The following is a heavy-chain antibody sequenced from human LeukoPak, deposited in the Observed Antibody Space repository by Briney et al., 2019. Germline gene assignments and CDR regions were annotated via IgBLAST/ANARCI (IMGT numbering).Heavy chain of an antibody. Sequence: GGSLRLSCAGAGFTFSNYAMSWVRQAPGKGLEWVSSISGSAGSTHYADSVKGRFTISRDKTKNTLYLQMNSLRAEDTAVYYCAKSAYYDASGYYREYYFDYWGQGTLVTVSS. J-gene: IGHJ4*02. CDR1: GFTFSNYA. D-gene: IGHD3-22*01. V-gene: IGHV3-23*01. CDR3: AKSAYYDASGYYREYYFDY. CDR2: ISGSAGST.